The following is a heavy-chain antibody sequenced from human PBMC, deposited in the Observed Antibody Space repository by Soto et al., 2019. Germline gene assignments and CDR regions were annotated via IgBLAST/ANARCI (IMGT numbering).Heavy chain of an antibody. Sequence: ASVKVSCKASGYTFTGYYMHWLRQSPGQGLEWMGWINPNSGGTNYAQKFQGRVTMTRDTSISTAYMELSRLRSDDTAVYYCARDLGIVVVPAAIYYYYYGMDVWGQGTTVTVSS. CDR1: GYTFTGYY. CDR3: ARDLGIVVVPAAIYYYYYGMDV. J-gene: IGHJ6*02. V-gene: IGHV1-2*02. D-gene: IGHD2-2*01. CDR2: INPNSGGT.